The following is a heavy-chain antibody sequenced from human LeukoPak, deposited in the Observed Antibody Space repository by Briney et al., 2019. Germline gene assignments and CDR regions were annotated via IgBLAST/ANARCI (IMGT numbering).Heavy chain of an antibody. CDR3: ARHDGAGDYVSGY. D-gene: IGHD4-17*01. Sequence: SETLSLTCTVSGGSISSSSYYWGWISQPPGKGLEWIGSIYYSGSTYYNPSLKSRVTISVDTSKNQFSLKLSSVTAADTAVYYCARHDGAGDYVSGYWGQGTLVTVSS. V-gene: IGHV4-39*01. J-gene: IGHJ4*02. CDR2: IYYSGST. CDR1: GGSISSSSYY.